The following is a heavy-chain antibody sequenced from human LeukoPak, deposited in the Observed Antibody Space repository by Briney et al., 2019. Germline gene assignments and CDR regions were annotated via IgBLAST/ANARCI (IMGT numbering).Heavy chain of an antibody. CDR2: FF. CDR1: GGSVRNYY. Sequence: SETLSLTCTVSGGSVRNYYWTWIRQPAGMGLEWIGRFFNSSLKSRLTMALDTSKNQFSLKLTSVTAADTAVYYCARCPSDANYFDYWGQGILVTVSS. CDR3: ARCPSDANYFDY. J-gene: IGHJ4*02. V-gene: IGHV4-4*07.